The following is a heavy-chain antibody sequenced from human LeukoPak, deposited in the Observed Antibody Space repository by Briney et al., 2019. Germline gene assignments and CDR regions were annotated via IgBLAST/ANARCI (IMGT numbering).Heavy chain of an antibody. J-gene: IGHJ4*02. CDR2: IYHSGST. V-gene: IGHV4-4*02. D-gene: IGHD6-13*01. Sequence: SETLSLTCAVSGGSISSSNWWCCVRQPPGKGLEWMGEIYHSGSTNYNPSLTRRVTISADKSTKHFFLRLSSVTAADTAVYYCSKLISAAGIDYWGQGTLVTVSS. CDR1: GGSISSSNW. CDR3: SKLISAAGIDY.